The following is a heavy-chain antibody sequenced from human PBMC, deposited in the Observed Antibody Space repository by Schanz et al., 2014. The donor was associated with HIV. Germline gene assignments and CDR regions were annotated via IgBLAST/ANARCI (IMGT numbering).Heavy chain of an antibody. V-gene: IGHV4-34*02. D-gene: IGHD3-10*01. CDR2: INHSGIP. CDR3: ARHQRGSYLEALDY. J-gene: IGHJ4*02. Sequence: QVQLQQWGAGLLKPSETPSLTCAVYGGSFTNYYWSWNRQPPGKGPEWIGEINHSGIPNYNPSLGSRATISVDPPKTQFPRKRSSVTAADTAVFYCARHQRGSYLEALDYWGQGTLVTVSS. CDR1: GGSFTNYY.